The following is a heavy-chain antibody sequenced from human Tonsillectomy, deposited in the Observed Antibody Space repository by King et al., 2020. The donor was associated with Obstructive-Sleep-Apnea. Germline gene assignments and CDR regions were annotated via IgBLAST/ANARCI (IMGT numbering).Heavy chain of an antibody. CDR1: GYNFTNYW. CDR3: ARTGGYCTSISCPPFEH. Sequence: LVQSGAEVKKPGESLKISCKGSGYNFTNYWIGWLRQMPGKGLEWMGIIYPGDSDTRYNPSFQGQVTISADKSTSAAYLQWSSLQASDTAMYYCARTGGYCTSISCPPFEHWGQGTLVSVSS. D-gene: IGHD2-2*01. CDR2: IYPGDSDT. V-gene: IGHV5-51*01. J-gene: IGHJ4*02.